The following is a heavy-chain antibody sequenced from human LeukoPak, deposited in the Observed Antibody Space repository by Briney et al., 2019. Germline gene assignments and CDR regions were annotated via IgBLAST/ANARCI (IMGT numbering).Heavy chain of an antibody. Sequence: SETLSLTCTVSGGSFTPYYWSWIRQPPGKGLEWIGHISYSGSTNYNPSLKSRVTVSIDTSKNQVSLKLSSMTAADTAVYYCARDSPFWGLQVNAFGYWGQGTLVTVSS. V-gene: IGHV4-59*01. CDR2: ISYSGST. CDR3: ARDSPFWGLQVNAFGY. D-gene: IGHD1-26*01. CDR1: GGSFTPYY. J-gene: IGHJ4*02.